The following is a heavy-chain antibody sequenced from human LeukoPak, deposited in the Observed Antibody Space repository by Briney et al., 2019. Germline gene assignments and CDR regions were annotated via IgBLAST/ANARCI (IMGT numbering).Heavy chain of an antibody. D-gene: IGHD2-15*01. J-gene: IGHJ4*02. CDR2: INPNSGGT. V-gene: IGHV1-2*02. CDR3: ARGPYFLGYCSGGSCYFEYYFDY. CDR1: GYTFTGYY. Sequence: ASVKVSCKASGYTFTGYYMHWVRQAAGQGLEWMGWINPNSGGTNYAQKFQGRVTMTRDTSISTAYMELSRLRSDDTAVYYCARGPYFLGYCSGGSCYFEYYFDYWGQGTLVTVSS.